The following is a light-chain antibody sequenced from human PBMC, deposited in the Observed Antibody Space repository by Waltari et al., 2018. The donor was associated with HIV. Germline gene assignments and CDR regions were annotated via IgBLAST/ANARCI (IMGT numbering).Light chain of an antibody. CDR3: PTYGGSATLL. J-gene: IGLJ2*01. CDR2: EGI. Sequence: QSALTPPPSAAGSPGQPVTTSSTGTSSEIGGYSYVPWYQQYPGKAPNLMINEGIKRPSWFPDRFPGSKSANPASLIWTGPPAESEADYYCPTYGGSATLLFGGGTKLTVL. CDR1: SSEIGGYSY. V-gene: IGLV2-8*01.